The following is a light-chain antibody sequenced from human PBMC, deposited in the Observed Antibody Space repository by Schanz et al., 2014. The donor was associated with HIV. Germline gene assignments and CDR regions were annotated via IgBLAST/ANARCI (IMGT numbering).Light chain of an antibody. V-gene: IGLV1-40*01. CDR1: SSNIGAGYD. Sequence: QSVLTQPPSLSGAPGQRVSLSCNGSSSNIGAGYDVHWYQQLPGTAPKLLIYGNSNRPSGVPDRFSGSKSGTSASLAITGLQAEDEADYYCQSYDSSLTVVFGGGTKVTVL. CDR3: QSYDSSLTVV. CDR2: GNS. J-gene: IGLJ2*01.